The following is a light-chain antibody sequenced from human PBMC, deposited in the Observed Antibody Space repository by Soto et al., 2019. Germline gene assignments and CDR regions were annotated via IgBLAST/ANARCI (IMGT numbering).Light chain of an antibody. CDR1: QSLSSN. CDR2: AAS. V-gene: IGKV3-15*01. Sequence: EIVLMQSPATLSVSPGERATLSCRASQSLSSNLAWYQQKVGQPPRLLIYAASTRATGIPARFTGSESGTEFTLTISSLQSEDFAVYYCQQYNNWPRTFGQGTKVDIK. CDR3: QQYNNWPRT. J-gene: IGKJ1*01.